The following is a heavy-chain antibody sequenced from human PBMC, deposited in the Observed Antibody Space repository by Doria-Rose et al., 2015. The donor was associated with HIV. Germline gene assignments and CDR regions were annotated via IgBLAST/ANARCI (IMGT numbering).Heavy chain of an antibody. Sequence: ESGPVLVKPTETLTLTCTVSGGSLSSPGMGVSWIRQPPGKALEWLANIFSDDERSYKTSLMSRLTTSRGTSKNQVVLTMTDMDPVDTATYYCARIKSSRWYHKYYFDFWGQGTLVIVSA. J-gene: IGHJ4*02. D-gene: IGHD6-13*01. V-gene: IGHV2-26*01. CDR3: ARIKSSRWYHKYYFDF. CDR2: IFSDDER. CDR1: GGSLSSPGMG.